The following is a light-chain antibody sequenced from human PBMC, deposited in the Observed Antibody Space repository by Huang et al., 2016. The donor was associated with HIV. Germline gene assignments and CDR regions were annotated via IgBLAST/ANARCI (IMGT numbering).Light chain of an antibody. CDR3: QQYDNLPPL. V-gene: IGKV1-33*01. CDR2: DAS. CDR1: QDISNY. J-gene: IGKJ4*01. Sequence: DIQMTQSPSSLSASVGDRVTITCQASQDISNYLNWYQQKPGKAPKLPIYDASNLETGVPSRFSGSGSGTDFTFTISSLQPEDIATYYCQQYDNLPPLFGGGTKVEIK.